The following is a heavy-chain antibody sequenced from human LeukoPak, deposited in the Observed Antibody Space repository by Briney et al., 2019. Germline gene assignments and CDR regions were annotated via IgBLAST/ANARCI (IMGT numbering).Heavy chain of an antibody. V-gene: IGHV4-59*01. J-gene: IGHJ5*02. CDR3: ARAGDDYYDSSGYYSRGNWFDP. Sequence: SETLSLTCTVSGGSISSYYWSWIRQPPGKGLEWIGYIYYSGSTNYNTSLKSRVTISVDTSKNQFSLKLSSVTAADTAVYYCARAGDDYYDSSGYYSRGNWFDPWGQGTLVTVSS. CDR1: GGSISSYY. CDR2: IYYSGST. D-gene: IGHD3-22*01.